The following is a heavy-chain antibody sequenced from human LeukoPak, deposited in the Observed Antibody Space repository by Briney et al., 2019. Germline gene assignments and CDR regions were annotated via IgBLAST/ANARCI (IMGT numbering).Heavy chain of an antibody. Sequence: GGSLRLSCAASGFTFSTYAIHWVRQVPGKGLEWVAVISNDGRNKYYIDSVKGRFTISRENSKNMVHLQMNSLRVEDTAIFHCARAGIAAAADYWGQGTLVTVSS. CDR1: GFTFSTYA. CDR3: ARAGIAAAADY. CDR2: ISNDGRNK. V-gene: IGHV3-30*04. J-gene: IGHJ4*02. D-gene: IGHD6-13*01.